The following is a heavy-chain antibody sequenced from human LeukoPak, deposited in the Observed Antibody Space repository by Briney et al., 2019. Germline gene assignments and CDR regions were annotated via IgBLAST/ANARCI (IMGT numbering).Heavy chain of an antibody. J-gene: IGHJ5*02. D-gene: IGHD3-10*01. CDR1: GFTFSSYW. Sequence: GGSLRLSCAASGFTFSSYWMHWVRQAPGKGLEWVSGISGSGGSTYYTDSVKGRFTISRDNSKNTLYLQMNSLRAEDTAVYYCAKVGDWNWFDPWGQGTLVTVSS. V-gene: IGHV3-23*01. CDR3: AKVGDWNWFDP. CDR2: ISGSGGST.